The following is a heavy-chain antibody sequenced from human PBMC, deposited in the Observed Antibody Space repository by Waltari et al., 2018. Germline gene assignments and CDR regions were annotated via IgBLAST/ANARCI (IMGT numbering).Heavy chain of an antibody. CDR3: MRDQRSTVLD. CDR2: IHYTGST. CDR1: GVSISNGDYH. V-gene: IGHV4-39*07. D-gene: IGHD1-1*01. Sequence: QLQLQESGPGLVKPSETLSLTCTVSGVSISNGDYHWGWVRQPPGKGLEWISTIHYTGSTYYNPSLKSRLTIYVDTSKNQFSLKLSSVTAADTAVYHCMRDQRSTVLDWGQGTLVTVSS. J-gene: IGHJ4*02.